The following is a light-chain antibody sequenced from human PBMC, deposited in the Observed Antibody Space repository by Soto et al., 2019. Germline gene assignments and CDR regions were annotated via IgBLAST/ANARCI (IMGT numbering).Light chain of an antibody. CDR3: QQYGSSPLT. J-gene: IGKJ4*01. CDR2: GAS. V-gene: IGKV3-20*01. CDR1: QSVSSSY. Sequence: EIVLTQSPGTLSLSPGERATLSCRASQSVSSSYLAWYQQKPGQAPRLLISGASSRATGIPDRFSGSGSGTDFTLTISRLEPEDCAAYYCQQYGSSPLTFGGGTKVEIK.